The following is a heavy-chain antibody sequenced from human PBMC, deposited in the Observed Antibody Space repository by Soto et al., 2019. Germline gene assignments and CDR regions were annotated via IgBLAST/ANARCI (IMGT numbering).Heavy chain of an antibody. J-gene: IGHJ6*03. CDR3: ARVAGYYYMDV. Sequence: SETLSLTCTVSGVSISSYYWSWIRQPPGKGLEWIGYIYYSGSTNYNPSLKSRVTISVDTSKNQFSLKLSSVTAADTAVYYCARVAGYYYMDVWGKGTTVTVSS. CDR2: IYYSGST. V-gene: IGHV4-59*08. CDR1: GVSISSYY.